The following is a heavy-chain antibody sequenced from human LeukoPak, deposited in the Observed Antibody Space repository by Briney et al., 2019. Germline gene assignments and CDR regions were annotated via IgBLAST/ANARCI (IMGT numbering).Heavy chain of an antibody. Sequence: GASVKVSCKASGYTFSYHYLHWVRQAPGQALEWMEWITPFNGNTGYAQKFQDRVTITRDRSMSTVYMELSSLRSEDTAMYYCARSSDYSNYLYAYWGQGTLVTVSS. J-gene: IGHJ4*02. CDR3: ARSSDYSNYLYAY. CDR2: ITPFNGNT. D-gene: IGHD4-11*01. CDR1: GYTFSYHY. V-gene: IGHV1-45*02.